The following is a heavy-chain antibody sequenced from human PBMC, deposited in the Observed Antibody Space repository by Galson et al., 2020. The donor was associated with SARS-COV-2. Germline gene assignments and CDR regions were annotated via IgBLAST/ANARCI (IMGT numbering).Heavy chain of an antibody. J-gene: IGHJ1*01. CDR2: VYSSGST. CDR1: GGSISNNF. V-gene: IGHV4-59*01. D-gene: IGHD2-2*02. CDR3: AREDCSRTSCYIKYFHH. Sequence: SETLSLTCTVSGGSISNNFWSWIRQPPGKGLEWIGYVYSSGSTSYNPSLKSRVTISVDTSKNQFSLRLSSVTAADTAVYYCAREDCSRTSCYIKYFHHWGQGTLVTVSS.